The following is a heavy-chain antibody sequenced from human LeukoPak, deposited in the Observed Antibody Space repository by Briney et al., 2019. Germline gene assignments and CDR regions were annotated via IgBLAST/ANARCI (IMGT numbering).Heavy chain of an antibody. V-gene: IGHV1-2*02. J-gene: IGHJ4*02. CDR3: ARVEYSSSSNFDC. D-gene: IGHD6-6*01. Sequence: GASVKVSCKASGYTFTGYYMHWVRQAPGQGLEWMGWINPNSGGTNYAQNFQGRVTMTRDTSISTAYMELNRLKSDDTAVYYCARVEYSSSSNFDCWGQGTLVTVSS. CDR1: GYTFTGYY. CDR2: INPNSGGT.